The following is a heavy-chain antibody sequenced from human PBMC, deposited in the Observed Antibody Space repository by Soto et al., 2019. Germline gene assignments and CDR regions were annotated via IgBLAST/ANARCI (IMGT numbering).Heavy chain of an antibody. CDR3: ASYSSSWYDYYYYGMDV. Sequence: KASETLSRTCIVSGGSISSYYWSWIRQPVGKRLKWIGRIYTSGSTNHNPSLKSRVTMSVDTSKNQFSLKRSSVTAADTAVYYCASYSSSWYDYYYYGMDVWGQGTTVTVAS. D-gene: IGHD6-13*01. V-gene: IGHV4-4*07. CDR2: IYTSGST. J-gene: IGHJ6*02. CDR1: GGSISSYY.